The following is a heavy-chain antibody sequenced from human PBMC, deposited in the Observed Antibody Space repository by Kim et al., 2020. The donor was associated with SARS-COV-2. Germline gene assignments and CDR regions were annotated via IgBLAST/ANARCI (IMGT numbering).Heavy chain of an antibody. CDR1: GFTFSSYS. CDR2: ISSSSSYI. Sequence: GGSLRLSCAASGFTFSSYSMNWVRQAPGKGLEWVSSISSSSSYIYYADSVKGRFTISRDNAKNSLYLQMNSLRAEDTAVYYCARSLYYDFWSGSIDPYYYYMDVWGKGTTVTVSS. V-gene: IGHV3-21*01. D-gene: IGHD3-3*01. CDR3: ARSLYYDFWSGSIDPYYYYMDV. J-gene: IGHJ6*03.